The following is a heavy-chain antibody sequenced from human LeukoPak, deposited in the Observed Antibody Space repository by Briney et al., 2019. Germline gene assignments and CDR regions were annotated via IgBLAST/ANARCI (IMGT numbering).Heavy chain of an antibody. CDR3: ARGPRIRYCSGGSCYDSSSWFDP. D-gene: IGHD2-15*01. V-gene: IGHV4-61*01. CDR1: GGSVSSGSYY. J-gene: IGHJ5*02. Sequence: SETLSLTCTVSGGSVSSGSYYWSWIRQPPGKGLEWIGYIYYSGSTNYNPSLKSRVTISADTSKNQFSLKLSSVTAADTAVYYCARGPRIRYCSGGSCYDSSSWFDPWGQGTLVTVSS. CDR2: IYYSGST.